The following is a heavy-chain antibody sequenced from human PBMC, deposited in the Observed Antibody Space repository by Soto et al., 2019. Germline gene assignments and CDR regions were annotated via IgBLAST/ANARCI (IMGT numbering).Heavy chain of an antibody. CDR1: GGTFSRYT. V-gene: IGHV1-69*02. CDR3: ARGSTIVRGAPSWFDP. J-gene: IGHJ5*02. Sequence: QVQLVQSGAEVKKPGSSVKVSCKASGGTFSRYTINWVRQAPGQGLEWMGRIIPIAAIANYTQKFQGRVTITVDKSSTTAYMELSSLRSDDTAVYYCARGSTIVRGAPSWFDPWGQGTLVTVS. CDR2: IIPIAAIA. D-gene: IGHD3-10*01.